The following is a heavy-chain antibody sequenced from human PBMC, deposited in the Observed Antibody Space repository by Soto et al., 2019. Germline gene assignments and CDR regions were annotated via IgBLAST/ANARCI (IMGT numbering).Heavy chain of an antibody. V-gene: IGHV1-18*01. J-gene: IGHJ6*02. CDR3: AGEGYCSGGSCYGDGMDV. Sequence: QVQLVQSGAEVKKPGASVKVSCKASGYTFTSYGISWVRQAPGQGLEWMGWISAYNGNTKYAQKLQGRVTMTTDTSTSTAYMELRGLRSDDTAVYYCAGEGYCSGGSCYGDGMDVWGQGTTVTVSS. D-gene: IGHD2-15*01. CDR1: GYTFTSYG. CDR2: ISAYNGNT.